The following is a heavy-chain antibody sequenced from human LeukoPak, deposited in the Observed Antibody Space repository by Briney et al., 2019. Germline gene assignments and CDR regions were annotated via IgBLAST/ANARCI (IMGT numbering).Heavy chain of an antibody. D-gene: IGHD3-22*01. CDR2: INPNSGGT. V-gene: IGHV1-2*06. CDR1: GYTFTGYY. CDR3: ASDLYYYDSSGYPEAFDI. Sequence: ASAKVSCKASGYTFTGYYMHWVRQAPGQGLEWMGRINPNSGGTNYAQKFQGRVTMTRDTSISTAYMELSRLRSDDTAVYYCASDLYYYDSSGYPEAFDIWGQGTMVTVSS. J-gene: IGHJ3*02.